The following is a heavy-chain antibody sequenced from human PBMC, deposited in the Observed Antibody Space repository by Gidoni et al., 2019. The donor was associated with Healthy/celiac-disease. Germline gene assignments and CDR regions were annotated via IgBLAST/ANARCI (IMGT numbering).Heavy chain of an antibody. D-gene: IGHD6-6*01. CDR2: IKQDGSEK. CDR1: GFTFSSYW. CDR3: ARLDLEYSSFFDY. Sequence: EVQLVESGGGLVQPWGSLRLSCAASGFTFSSYWMSWVRQAPGKGLEWVANIKQDGSEKYYVDSVKGRFTISRDNAKNSLYLQMNSLRAEDTAVYYCARLDLEYSSFFDYWGQGTLVTVSS. J-gene: IGHJ4*02. V-gene: IGHV3-7*03.